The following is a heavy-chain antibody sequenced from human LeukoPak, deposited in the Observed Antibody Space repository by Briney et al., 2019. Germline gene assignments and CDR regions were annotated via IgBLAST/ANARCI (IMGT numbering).Heavy chain of an antibody. CDR3: ARPELPGWSVLFDF. V-gene: IGHV3-7*01. D-gene: IGHD2-15*01. CDR1: GFKFRKYW. CDR2: INQDGSEK. J-gene: IGHJ4*02. Sequence: GGSLRLSCAASGFKFRKYWMSWVRKAPGKGLEWVANINQDGSEKYYADSVKGRFTISRDNAGNSLSLQMNSLRAEDTAVYYCARPELPGWSVLFDFWGQGTLVTVSS.